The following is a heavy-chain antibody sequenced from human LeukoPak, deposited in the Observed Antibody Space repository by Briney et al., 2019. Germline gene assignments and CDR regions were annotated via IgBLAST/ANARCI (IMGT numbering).Heavy chain of an antibody. J-gene: IGHJ3*02. D-gene: IGHD1-26*01. CDR2: INPNSGGT. CDR1: GGTFSSYA. V-gene: IGHV1-2*02. Sequence: ASVKVSCKASGGTFSSYAISWVRQAPGQGLEWMGWINPNSGGTNYAQKFQGRVTMTRDTSISTAYMELSRLRSDDTAVYYCARDLSIIVGATDAFDIWGQGTMVTVSS. CDR3: ARDLSIIVGATDAFDI.